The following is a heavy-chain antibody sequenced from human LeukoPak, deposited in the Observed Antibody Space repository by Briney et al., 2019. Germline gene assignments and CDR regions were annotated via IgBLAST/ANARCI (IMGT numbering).Heavy chain of an antibody. Sequence: PGRSLRLSCAASGFTFDDYAMHWVRQAPGKGLEWVSGISWNSGSIGYADSVKGRFTISRDNAKNSLYLQMNSLRAEDTALYYCAALYYYDSSGYSAVDPHWGQGTLVTVSS. D-gene: IGHD3-22*01. V-gene: IGHV3-9*01. CDR1: GFTFDDYA. CDR3: AALYYYDSSGYSAVDPH. CDR2: ISWNSGSI. J-gene: IGHJ4*02.